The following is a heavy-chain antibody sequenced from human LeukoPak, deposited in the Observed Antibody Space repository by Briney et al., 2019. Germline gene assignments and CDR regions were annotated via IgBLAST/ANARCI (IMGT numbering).Heavy chain of an antibody. V-gene: IGHV3-11*01. Sequence: GGSLRLSCAASGFTFSDYYMSWIRQAPGKGLEWVSYISGSDNTIYYADSVKGRFTISRDNSKNTLYLQMNSLRAEDTAVYYCAKEMVGANYWGQGTLVTVSS. J-gene: IGHJ4*02. D-gene: IGHD1-26*01. CDR1: GFTFSDYY. CDR2: ISGSDNTI. CDR3: AKEMVGANY.